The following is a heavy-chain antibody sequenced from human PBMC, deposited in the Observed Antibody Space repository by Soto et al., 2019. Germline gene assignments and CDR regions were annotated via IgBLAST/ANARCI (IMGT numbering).Heavy chain of an antibody. D-gene: IGHD6-19*01. CDR3: ARYSSGWHAFDI. V-gene: IGHV1-69*02. J-gene: IGHJ3*02. CDR1: GGTFSSYT. CDR2: IIPILGIA. Sequence: SVKVSCKASGGTFSSYTISWVRQAPGQGLEWMGRIIPILGIANYAQKFQGRVTITADKSTSTAYMELSSLRSEDTAVYYCARYSSGWHAFDIWGQGTMVTVSS.